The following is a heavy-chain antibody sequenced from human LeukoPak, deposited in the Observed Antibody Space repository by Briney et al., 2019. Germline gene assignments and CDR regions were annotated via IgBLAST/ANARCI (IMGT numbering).Heavy chain of an antibody. CDR2: IYHSGST. Sequence: PSETPSLTCAVSGYSISSGYYWGWIRQPPGKGLEWIGSIYHSGSTYYNPSLKSRVTISVDTSRKQFSLKLSSVTAADTAMYYCARDRRESTVPNDAFDIWGQGTMVTVSS. J-gene: IGHJ3*02. CDR3: ARDRRESTVPNDAFDI. V-gene: IGHV4-38-2*02. CDR1: GYSISSGYY. D-gene: IGHD1-1*01.